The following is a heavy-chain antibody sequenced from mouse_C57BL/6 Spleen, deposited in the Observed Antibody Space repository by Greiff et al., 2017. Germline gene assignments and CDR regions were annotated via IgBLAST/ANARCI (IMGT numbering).Heavy chain of an antibody. V-gene: IGHV5-6*01. Sequence: EVQVVESGGDLVKPGGSLKLSCAASGFTFSSYGMSWVRQTPDKRLEWVATISSGGSYTYYTDSVKGRFTISRDNAKNTLELQMSSLKSEDTAMYYCAGHEGWDGDARDYWGQGTSVTVAS. CDR1: GFTFSSYG. CDR2: ISSGGSYT. J-gene: IGHJ4*01. D-gene: IGHD3-3*01. CDR3: AGHEGWDGDARDY.